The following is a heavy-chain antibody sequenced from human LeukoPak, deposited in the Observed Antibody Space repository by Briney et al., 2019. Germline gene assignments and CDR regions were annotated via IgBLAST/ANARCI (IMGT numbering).Heavy chain of an antibody. Sequence: SETLSLTCTVSGGSISSSDYFWGWIRQAPGKGLEWIGSMYYSESTYYNPSLTSRVTISVDTSKNQFSLKLSSVTAADTAVYYCARDRGATTRTFDYWGQGTLVTVSS. D-gene: IGHD1-26*01. V-gene: IGHV4-39*02. CDR3: ARDRGATTRTFDY. CDR1: GGSISSSDYF. J-gene: IGHJ4*02. CDR2: MYYSEST.